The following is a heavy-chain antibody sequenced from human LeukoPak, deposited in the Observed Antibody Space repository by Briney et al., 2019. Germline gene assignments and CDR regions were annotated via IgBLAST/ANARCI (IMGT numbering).Heavy chain of an antibody. V-gene: IGHV4-61*02. D-gene: IGHD3-16*01. CDR1: GGSISSDSYY. Sequence: SETLSLTCTVSGGSISSDSYYWSWIRQPAGKGLEWIGRIYSSGSTDYNSYLQSRVIISLDTSKNQFSLKLTSVTAADTAVYYCARDGGAAGPEDYWGKGTLVTVSS. J-gene: IGHJ4*02. CDR3: ARDGGAAGPEDY. CDR2: IYSSGST.